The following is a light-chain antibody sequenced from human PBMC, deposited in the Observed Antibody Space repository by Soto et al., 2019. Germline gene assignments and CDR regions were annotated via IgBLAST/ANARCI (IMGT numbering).Light chain of an antibody. Sequence: QSVLTKPASVSGSAGQSITISCTGTSSDVGGYNYVSWYQQRPGKAPKLMIYEVSNRPSGVTNRFSGSKSGNTASLTISGLQAEDEADYYCSSYTSSSTYVFGAGTKVTVL. CDR3: SSYTSSSTYV. CDR1: SSDVGGYNY. V-gene: IGLV2-14*01. CDR2: EVS. J-gene: IGLJ1*01.